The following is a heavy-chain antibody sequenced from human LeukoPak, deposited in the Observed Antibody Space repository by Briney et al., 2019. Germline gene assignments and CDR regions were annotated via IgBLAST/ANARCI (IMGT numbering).Heavy chain of an antibody. CDR1: GFTFSTYG. CDR3: AKVPGDYGGAFDI. CDR2: ISDSGVST. J-gene: IGHJ3*02. Sequence: GGSLRLSCAASGFTFSTYGMHWVRQAPGKGLEWVSVISDSGVSTYYADSVKGRFTISRDNSKNTLYLQMNSLRAEDTAVYYCAKVPGDYGGAFDIWGQGTMVTVSS. V-gene: IGHV3-23*01. D-gene: IGHD4-23*01.